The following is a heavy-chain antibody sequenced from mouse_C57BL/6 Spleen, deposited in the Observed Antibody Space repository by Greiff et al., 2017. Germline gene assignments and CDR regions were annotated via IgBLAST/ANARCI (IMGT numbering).Heavy chain of an antibody. D-gene: IGHD1-1*01. CDR2: IYPGSGNT. CDR3: ARWDTTGPFDY. V-gene: IGHV1-76*01. J-gene: IGHJ2*01. CDR1: GYTFTDYY. Sequence: VQRVESGAELVRPGASVKLSCKASGYTFTDYYINWVKQRPGQGLEWIARIYPGSGNTYYNEKFKGKATLTAEKSSSTAYMQLSSLTSEDSAVYFCARWDTTGPFDYWGQGTTLTVSS.